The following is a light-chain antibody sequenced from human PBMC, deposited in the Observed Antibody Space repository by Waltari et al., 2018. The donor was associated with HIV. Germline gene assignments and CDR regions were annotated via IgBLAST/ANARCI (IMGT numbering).Light chain of an antibody. J-gene: IGLJ2*01. V-gene: IGLV2-14*01. CDR3: SSYTRRGTVV. CDR2: EVT. Sequence: QSALTQPASVSGSPGQSIVLPCTGSSSDIGYYDYVSWYQQYPGQAPKALIYEVTSRPSGTSSRVSGSQSATTAFLAISKLQTDDEADYFCSSYTRRGTVVFGGGTRLTVL. CDR1: SSDIGYYDY.